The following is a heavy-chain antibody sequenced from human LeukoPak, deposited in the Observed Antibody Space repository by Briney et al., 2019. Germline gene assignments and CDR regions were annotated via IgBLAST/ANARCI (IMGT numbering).Heavy chain of an antibody. J-gene: IGHJ5*02. CDR3: ARRRIGDLTIGSDTWFDP. Sequence: SETLSLTCTVSGGSITNYNWNWIRQPPGKGLEWIGYISDSGSTHYNPSLQSRVTISVDTSKNQFSLRLSSVTASDKAVYYCARRRIGDLTIGSDTWFDPWGQGALVTVSS. CDR1: GGSITNYN. CDR2: ISDSGST. D-gene: IGHD2-15*01. V-gene: IGHV4-59*08.